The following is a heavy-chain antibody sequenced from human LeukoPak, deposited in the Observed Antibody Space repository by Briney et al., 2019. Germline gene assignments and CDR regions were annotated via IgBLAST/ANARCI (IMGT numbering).Heavy chain of an antibody. D-gene: IGHD3-10*01. CDR2: ISSSSAYI. CDR3: ARSMIRGVVYFDY. Sequence: GGSLRLSCAASAFTLSNYNINWVRQAPGKGLEWDSSISSSSAYIYYADSVKGRFTLSRDNAKSALYLQMNSLRAKDTAVYYCARSMIRGVVYFDYWGQGTLVTVSS. J-gene: IGHJ4*02. CDR1: AFTLSNYN. V-gene: IGHV3-21*01.